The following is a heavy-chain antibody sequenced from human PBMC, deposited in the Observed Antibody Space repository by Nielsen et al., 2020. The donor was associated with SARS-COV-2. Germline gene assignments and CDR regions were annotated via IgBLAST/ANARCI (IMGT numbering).Heavy chain of an antibody. D-gene: IGHD3-22*01. J-gene: IGHJ4*02. CDR2: INSDGSRS. Sequence: GESLKISCAGSGFTFSGYYMNWVRQAPGKGLMWVSRINSDGSRSAYADAVKGRFIIARDNARDTLSLQMNSLRADDTAVYYCVRVRDDGYYYDTGPFDYWGQGTLVTVSS. V-gene: IGHV3-74*01. CDR3: VRVRDDGYYYDTGPFDY. CDR1: GFTFSGYY.